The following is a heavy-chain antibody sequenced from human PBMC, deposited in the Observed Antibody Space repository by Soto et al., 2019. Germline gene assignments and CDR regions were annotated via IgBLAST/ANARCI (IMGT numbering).Heavy chain of an antibody. CDR2: IIPIFGTA. J-gene: IGHJ3*02. V-gene: IGHV1-69*13. CDR1: GGTFSSYA. Sequence: SVKVSCKASGGTFSSYAISWVRQAPGQGLEWMGGIIPIFGTANYAQKFQGRVTITADESTSTAYMELSSLRSEDTAVYYCARDLGTEWELVSPNDDAFDIWGEGTMVTVSS. CDR3: ARDLGTEWELVSPNDDAFDI. D-gene: IGHD1-26*01.